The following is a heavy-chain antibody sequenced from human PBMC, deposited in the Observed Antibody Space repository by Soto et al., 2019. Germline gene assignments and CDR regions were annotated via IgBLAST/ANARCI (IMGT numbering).Heavy chain of an antibody. J-gene: IGHJ6*02. Sequence: GGSLRLSCAASGFTFSTYWMHWVRQTPGKGLVWVSRVSSSSSTIDYADSVKGRFTISRDNAKSTLYLQMNSLRAEDTALYYCAKGRSYYYYYGVDVWGQGTTVTVSS. CDR2: VSSSSSTI. CDR3: AKGRSYYYYYGVDV. V-gene: IGHV3-74*01. CDR1: GFTFSTYW.